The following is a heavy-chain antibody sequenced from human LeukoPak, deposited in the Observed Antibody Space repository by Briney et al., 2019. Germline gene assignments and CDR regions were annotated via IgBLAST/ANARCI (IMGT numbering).Heavy chain of an antibody. CDR3: ARGGPIVLAALSAISAGDY. D-gene: IGHD2-2*01. V-gene: IGHV4-34*01. CDR1: GGSFSGYY. Sequence: SETLSLTCAVYGGSFSGYYWSWIRQPPGKGLEWIGEINHSGSTNYNPSLKSRVTISVDTSKNQFSLKLSSATAADTAVYYCARGGPIVLAALSAISAGDYWGQGTLVTVSS. CDR2: INHSGST. J-gene: IGHJ4*02.